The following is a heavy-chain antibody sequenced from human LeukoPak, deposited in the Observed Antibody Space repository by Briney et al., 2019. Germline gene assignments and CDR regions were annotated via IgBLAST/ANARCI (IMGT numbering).Heavy chain of an antibody. D-gene: IGHD3-16*01. CDR1: GFTFSTYW. CDR3: AREFYLHSDNYDSGN. Sequence: QAGGSLRLSCAASGFTFSTYWMHWVRQAPGKGLVWVSRINSDGSDASYADSVKGRFTISRDNAKNTLYLRMNSLRAEDTAVYYCAREFYLHSDNYDSGNWGQGTLVTVSS. CDR2: INSDGSDA. V-gene: IGHV3-74*01. J-gene: IGHJ4*02.